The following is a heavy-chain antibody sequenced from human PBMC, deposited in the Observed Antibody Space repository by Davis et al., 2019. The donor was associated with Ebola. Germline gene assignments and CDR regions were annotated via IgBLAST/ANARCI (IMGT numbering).Heavy chain of an antibody. V-gene: IGHV3-23*03. CDR3: VKAGHCGNYCSFDS. CDR2: LWSGGLNT. CDR1: GFAFASYS. Sequence: GGSLRLSCAASGFAFASYSMNWVRQAPGKGPEWVSGLWSGGLNTFYAGSVKGRFTVSRDNSRNRLYLQMNSLRVDDTAVYFCVKAGHCGNYCSFDSWGQGTLVTVSS. J-gene: IGHJ4*02. D-gene: IGHD1-26*01.